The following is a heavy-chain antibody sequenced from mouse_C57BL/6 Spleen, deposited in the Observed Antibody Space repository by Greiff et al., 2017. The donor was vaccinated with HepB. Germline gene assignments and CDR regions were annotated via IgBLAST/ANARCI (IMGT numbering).Heavy chain of an antibody. CDR1: GYTFTSYW. CDR2: IYPGNSDT. V-gene: IGHV1-5*01. Sequence: VHVKQSGTVLARPGASVKMSCKTSGYTFTSYWMHWVKQRPGQGLEWIGAIYPGNSDTSYNQKFKGKAKLTADTSASTAYMELSSLTNEDSAVYNGTRDRRFEYWGQGTTLTVSS. J-gene: IGHJ2*01. CDR3: TRDRRFEY. D-gene: IGHD2-14*01.